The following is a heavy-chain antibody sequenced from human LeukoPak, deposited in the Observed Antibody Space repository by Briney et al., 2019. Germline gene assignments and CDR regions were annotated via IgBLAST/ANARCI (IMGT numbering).Heavy chain of an antibody. D-gene: IGHD3-10*01. Sequence: GESLKISCKVSGYTFTNDWLGWVRQMPGKGLEWMGIIYPGDSDTRYSPSFQGQVTISADKSINTAYLQWSSLKASDSAIYFCARLDGSGKVDPWGQGTLVTVSS. V-gene: IGHV5-51*01. CDR2: IYPGDSDT. CDR3: ARLDGSGKVDP. J-gene: IGHJ5*02. CDR1: GYTFTNDW.